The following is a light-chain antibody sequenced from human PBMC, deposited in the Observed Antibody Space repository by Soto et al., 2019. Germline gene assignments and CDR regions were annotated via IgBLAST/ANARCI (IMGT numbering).Light chain of an antibody. CDR1: QSISSW. CDR2: GAS. Sequence: TQSPSTLSASVGDRVTITCRASQSISSWLAWYQQKPGQSPRLLIYGASSRATGIPDRFSGSGSGTDFTLTISRLEPEDFAVYYCQQFRTFGQGTKVDIK. J-gene: IGKJ1*01. V-gene: IGKV3-20*01. CDR3: QQFRT.